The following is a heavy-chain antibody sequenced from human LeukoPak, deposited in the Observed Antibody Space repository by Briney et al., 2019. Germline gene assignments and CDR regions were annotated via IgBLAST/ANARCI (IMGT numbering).Heavy chain of an antibody. CDR3: AKVSVGPLSRPTHVALYYGMDV. D-gene: IGHD2-8*01. CDR1: GFTFSGYA. CDR2: ICSSGATT. Sequence: GGSLRLSCDASGFTFSGYAMSWVRQAPGKGPEWVSAICSSGATTFYADSVKGRCTISRDNSKNKVYLEMNSLRAEDTAIYYCAKVSVGPLSRPTHVALYYGMDVWGQGTTVTVSS. V-gene: IGHV3-23*01. J-gene: IGHJ6*02.